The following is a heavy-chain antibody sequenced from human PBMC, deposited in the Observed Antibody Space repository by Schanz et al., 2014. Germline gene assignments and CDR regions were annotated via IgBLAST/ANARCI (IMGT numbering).Heavy chain of an antibody. J-gene: IGHJ4*02. CDR1: GFNFSDYA. D-gene: IGHD5-18*01. CDR3: VRVSFADPRLYRGMDRDIDY. CDR2: ISGGGGTT. Sequence: EVHLLESGGGLVPPGGSLRLSCAASGFNFSDYAMCWVRQAPGKGLEWVSAISGGGGTTYYADSVKGRFTISRDDAKKSMYLQMNNLRAEDTAVYYCVRVSFADPRLYRGMDRDIDYWGQGTLVTVSS. V-gene: IGHV3-23*01.